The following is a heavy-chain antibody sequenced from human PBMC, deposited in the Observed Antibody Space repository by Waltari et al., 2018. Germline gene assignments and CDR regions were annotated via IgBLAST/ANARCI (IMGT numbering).Heavy chain of an antibody. Sequence: QVQLQQWGAGLLKPSETQSLTCAVSGGSFSGYYWTWIRQPPGKGLEWIGGITHTGTTNYNSSLKSRGTMSIDTSKNQFSLTVTSVTAADTAIYYCAARRRSSGAGFDPWGQGTLVTVSS. V-gene: IGHV4-34*02. CDR3: AARRRSSGAGFDP. CDR1: GGSFSGYY. CDR2: ITHTGTT. J-gene: IGHJ5*02. D-gene: IGHD6-6*01.